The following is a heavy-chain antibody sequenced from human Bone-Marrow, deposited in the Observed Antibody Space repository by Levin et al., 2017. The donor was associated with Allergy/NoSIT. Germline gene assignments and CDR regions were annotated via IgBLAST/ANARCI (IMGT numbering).Heavy chain of an antibody. J-gene: IGHJ2*01. CDR2: IKKDGSEE. Sequence: GGSLRLSCAASGLTFSRFWMYWVRQAPGKGLEWVANIKKDGSEEYYVDSVRGRFIISRDNARNSLYLHMNSLRAEDTAVYFCVSTYGSGSYSNWYFDLWGRGALVTVSS. CDR3: VSTYGSGSYSNWYFDL. V-gene: IGHV3-7*01. D-gene: IGHD3-10*01. CDR1: GLTFSRFW.